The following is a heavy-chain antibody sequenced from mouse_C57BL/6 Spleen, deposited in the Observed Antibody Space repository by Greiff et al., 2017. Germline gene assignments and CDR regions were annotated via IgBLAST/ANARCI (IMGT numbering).Heavy chain of an antibody. Sequence: QVQLVQSGLELVQPGASVKISCKASGFTFTDYYINWVKQRPGQGLEWIGWIFPGSGSTYYKEKLKGKATITVDHASSTSYMLLSSLTSEDAAVYFCARSGLLRFYFGYWGQGTTLTVSS. CDR3: ARSGLLRFYFGY. CDR2: IFPGSGST. J-gene: IGHJ2*01. CDR1: GFTFTDYY. D-gene: IGHD1-1*01. V-gene: IGHV1-75*01.